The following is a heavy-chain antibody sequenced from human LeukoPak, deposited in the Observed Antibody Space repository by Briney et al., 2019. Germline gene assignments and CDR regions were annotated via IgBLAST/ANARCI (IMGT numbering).Heavy chain of an antibody. CDR2: ISGSGGST. CDR1: GFTFSSYA. Sequence: GGSLRLSCAASGFTFSSYAMSWVRQAPGKGLEWVSAISGSGGSTYYADSVKGRFTISRDNSKNTLYLQMNSLRAEDTAVYYCAKDAPDYDFWSATENYWGQGTLVTVSS. V-gene: IGHV3-23*01. D-gene: IGHD3-3*01. J-gene: IGHJ4*02. CDR3: AKDAPDYDFWSATENY.